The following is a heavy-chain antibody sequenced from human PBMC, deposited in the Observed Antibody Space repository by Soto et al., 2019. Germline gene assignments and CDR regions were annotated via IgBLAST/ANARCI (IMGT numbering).Heavy chain of an antibody. CDR3: ARGPSGDKVDS. CDR1: GGSISTVDYW. D-gene: IGHD7-27*01. Sequence: QVQLQESGPGLVKPSQTLSLTCTVSGGSISTVDYWWSWIRQSPDMGLEWIGHIYDGGRTYNNPSLESRVTLSVDTSKSPLSLTLSSASAADTAVYYCARGPSGDKVDSWGQGTLVTVSS. CDR2: IYDGGRT. V-gene: IGHV4-30-4*01. J-gene: IGHJ4*02.